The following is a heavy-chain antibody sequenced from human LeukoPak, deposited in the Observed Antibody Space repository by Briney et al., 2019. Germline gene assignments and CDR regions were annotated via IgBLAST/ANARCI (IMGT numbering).Heavy chain of an antibody. CDR2: IGTAGDT. CDR3: ARSMEPGIAAAPSDY. CDR1: GFTFSSYD. D-gene: IGHD6-13*01. J-gene: IGHJ4*02. V-gene: IGHV3-13*04. Sequence: GGSLRLSCAAAGFTFSSYDMHWVRQATGKGLEWVSGIGTAGDTYYPDSVKGRFTISRENAKNSLYLQMNGLRAGDTAVYYCARSMEPGIAAAPSDYWGQGTLVTVSS.